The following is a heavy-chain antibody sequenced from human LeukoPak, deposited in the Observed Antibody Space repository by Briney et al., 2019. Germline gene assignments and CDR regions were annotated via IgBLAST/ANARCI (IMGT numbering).Heavy chain of an antibody. Sequence: ASVKVSCKASGYTFNDHYIHWVRQAPGQGLEWMGWIYPNNGGTNNAQKFQGRVTMTMDTSIGTAYMELSRLRSDDTAVYYCAAGIASYSSSYFDYWGQGALVTVSS. J-gene: IGHJ4*02. CDR3: AAGIASYSSSYFDY. CDR1: GYTFNDHY. CDR2: IYPNNGGT. D-gene: IGHD1-26*01. V-gene: IGHV1-2*02.